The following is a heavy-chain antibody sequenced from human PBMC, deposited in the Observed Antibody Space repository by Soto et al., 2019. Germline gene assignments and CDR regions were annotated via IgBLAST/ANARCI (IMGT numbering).Heavy chain of an antibody. V-gene: IGHV4-31*03. J-gene: IGHJ4*02. CDR1: GGSISSGGYY. Sequence: QVQLQESGPGLVKPSQTLSLTCTVSGGSISSGGYYWSWIRQHPGKGLEWIGYIYYSGSTYYNPSLKSRVTISVDTSKNQFSLKLSSVTAADTAVYYCARAVKTHGKRSPEYYFDYWGQGTLVTVSS. D-gene: IGHD4-4*01. CDR3: ARAVKTHGKRSPEYYFDY. CDR2: IYYSGST.